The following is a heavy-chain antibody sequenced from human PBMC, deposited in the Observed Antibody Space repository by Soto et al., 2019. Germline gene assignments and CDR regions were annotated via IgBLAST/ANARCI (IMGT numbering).Heavy chain of an antibody. Sequence: SETLCLTCTVSGGSISSYYWSWIRQPPGKGLEWIGYIYYSGSTNYNPSLKSRVTISVDTSKNQFSLKLSSVTAADTAVYHCVGSSVDRMDVWGQGTTVT. CDR2: IYYSGST. CDR3: VGSSVDRMDV. J-gene: IGHJ6*02. V-gene: IGHV4-59*08. D-gene: IGHD3-22*01. CDR1: GGSISSYY.